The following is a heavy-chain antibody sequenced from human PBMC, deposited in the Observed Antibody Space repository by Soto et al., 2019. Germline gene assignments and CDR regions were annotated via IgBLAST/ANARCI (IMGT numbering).Heavy chain of an antibody. CDR3: ARWSGMVRGVNYYGMDV. CDR1: GYTFTGYY. J-gene: IGHJ6*02. CDR2: INPNSGGT. V-gene: IGHV1-2*02. D-gene: IGHD3-10*01. Sequence: ASVKVSCKASGYTFTGYYMHWVRQAPGQGLEWMGWINPNSGGTNYAQKFQGRVTMTRDTSISTAYMELSRLRSDDTAVYYCARWSGMVRGVNYYGMDVWGQGTTVTVSS.